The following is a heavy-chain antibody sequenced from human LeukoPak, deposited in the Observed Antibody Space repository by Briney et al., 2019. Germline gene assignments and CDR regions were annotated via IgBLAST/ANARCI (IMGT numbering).Heavy chain of an antibody. D-gene: IGHD2-8*01. V-gene: IGHV5-51*01. CDR2: IYPGDSDT. Sequence: GESLKISCKGSGYSFTSYWIGWVRQMPGKGLEWIGIIYPGDSDTRYSPSFQGQVTISADKSISTAFLQWSSLQASDTAMYYCARSSAMTHNGPRDYWGQGTLVTVSS. CDR1: GYSFTSYW. J-gene: IGHJ4*02. CDR3: ARSSAMTHNGPRDY.